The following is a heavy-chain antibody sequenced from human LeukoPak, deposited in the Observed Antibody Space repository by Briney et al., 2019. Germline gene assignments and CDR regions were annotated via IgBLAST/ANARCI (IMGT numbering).Heavy chain of an antibody. CDR2: INPSGGST. J-gene: IGHJ5*02. V-gene: IGHV1-46*01. Sequence: ASVKVSCKASGYTFTSYYMHWVRQAPGQGLEWMGIINPSGGSTSYAQKFQGRVTMTRDTSTGTVYMELSSLRSEDTAVYYCAREGTLAAAGLNWFDPWGQGTLVTVSS. D-gene: IGHD6-13*01. CDR1: GYTFTSYY. CDR3: AREGTLAAAGLNWFDP.